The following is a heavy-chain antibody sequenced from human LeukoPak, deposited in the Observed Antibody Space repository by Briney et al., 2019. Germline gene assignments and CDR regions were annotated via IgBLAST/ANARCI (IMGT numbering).Heavy chain of an antibody. CDR3: ARGDMTTVTTRFDY. CDR2: IYYSGST. CDR1: GGSISSYY. Sequence: SETLSLTCTVSGGSISSYYWSWIRQPPGKGLEWIGYIYYSGSTNYNPSLKSRVTISVDTSKNQFSLKLSSVTAADTAVYYCARGDMTTVTTRFDYWGQGTLVTVSS. J-gene: IGHJ4*02. V-gene: IGHV4-59*08. D-gene: IGHD4-17*01.